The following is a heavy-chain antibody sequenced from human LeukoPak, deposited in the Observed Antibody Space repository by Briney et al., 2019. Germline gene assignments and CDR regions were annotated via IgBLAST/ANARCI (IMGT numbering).Heavy chain of an antibody. Sequence: SETLSLTCAVYGGSFSGYYWSWIRQPPGKGLEWIGEINHSGSTNYNPSLKSRVTISVDTSKNQFSLKLSSVTAADTAVYYCARLPYYYDSSGYANWFDPWGQGTLVTVSS. CDR1: GGSFSGYY. V-gene: IGHV4-34*01. CDR2: INHSGST. J-gene: IGHJ5*02. CDR3: ARLPYYYDSSGYANWFDP. D-gene: IGHD3-22*01.